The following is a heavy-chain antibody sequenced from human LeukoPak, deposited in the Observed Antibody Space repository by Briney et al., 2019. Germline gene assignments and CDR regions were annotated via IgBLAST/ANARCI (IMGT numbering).Heavy chain of an antibody. D-gene: IGHD5-18*01. J-gene: IGHJ4*02. CDR2: ISYSGST. V-gene: IGHV4-59*12. CDR3: AREDVGQRAMET. CDR1: GGSISSYY. Sequence: KPSETLSLTCSVSGGSISSYYWSWIRQPPGKGLGWIGYISYSGSTNYNPSLKSRVTISVDTSKSQFSLKLSSVTAADTAVYYCAREDVGQRAMETWGQGTLVTVSS.